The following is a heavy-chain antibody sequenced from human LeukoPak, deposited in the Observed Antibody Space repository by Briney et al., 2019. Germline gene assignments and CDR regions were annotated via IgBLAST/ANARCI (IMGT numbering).Heavy chain of an antibody. CDR3: ARGVLYYDFWSGSKLFDY. V-gene: IGHV4-39*07. J-gene: IGHJ4*02. CDR1: GGSIISTTYY. D-gene: IGHD3-3*01. CDR2: IYYSGST. Sequence: SETLSLTCTVSGGSIISTTYYWGWIRQPPGKGLEWIGSIYYSGSTYYSPSLKSRLTISVDTSKNQFSLKLSSVTAADTAVYYCARGVLYYDFWSGSKLFDYWGQGTLVTVSS.